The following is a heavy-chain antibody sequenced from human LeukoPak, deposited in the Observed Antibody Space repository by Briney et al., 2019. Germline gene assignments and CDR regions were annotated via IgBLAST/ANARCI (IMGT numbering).Heavy chain of an antibody. Sequence: GGSLRLSCAASGFTFSIYAMNWVRQAPGMGLEWVSTISGRGGSTYYADSVKGRFTISRDNSKNTLYLQMNSLRAEDTALYYCAKDMYSNNIPPYFDYWGQGTLVTVSS. CDR3: AKDMYSNNIPPYFDY. D-gene: IGHD2/OR15-2a*01. V-gene: IGHV3-23*01. CDR2: ISGRGGST. CDR1: GFTFSIYA. J-gene: IGHJ4*02.